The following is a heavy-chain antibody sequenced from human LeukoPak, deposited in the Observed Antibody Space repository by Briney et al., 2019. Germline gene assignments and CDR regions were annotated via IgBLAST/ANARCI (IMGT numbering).Heavy chain of an antibody. V-gene: IGHV1-69*06. D-gene: IGHD2-15*01. J-gene: IGHJ3*02. Sequence: GASVKVSCKASGGTFSSYAISWVRQAPGQGLEWMGGIIPIFGTANYAQKFQGRVTITADKSTSTAYMELSSLRSEDTAVYYCARDLGYCSGGSCYGGAFDIWGQGTMVTVSS. CDR3: ARDLGYCSGGSCYGGAFDI. CDR1: GGTFSSYA. CDR2: IIPIFGTA.